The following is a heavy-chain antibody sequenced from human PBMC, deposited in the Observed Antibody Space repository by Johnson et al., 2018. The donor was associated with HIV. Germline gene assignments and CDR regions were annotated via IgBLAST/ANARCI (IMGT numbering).Heavy chain of an antibody. CDR1: GFTFSSYT. D-gene: IGHD4-17*01. V-gene: IGHV3-30*04. J-gene: IGHJ3*01. CDR3: ARDSTPWGGEHVGYAFDL. Sequence: VQLVESGGGVVQPGRSLRLSCAASGFTFSSYTMHWVRQAPGKGLEWVAVISYDGKNKDYADPVKGRFTLSRDNSKNTLYLQLSSLRTEDTAVFYCARDSTPWGGEHVGYAFDLWGRGTLVTISS. CDR2: ISYDGKNK.